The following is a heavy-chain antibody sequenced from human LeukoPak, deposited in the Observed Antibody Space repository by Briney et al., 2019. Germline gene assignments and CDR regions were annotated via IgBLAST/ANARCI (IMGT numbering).Heavy chain of an antibody. V-gene: IGHV1-69*05. J-gene: IGHJ4*02. CDR2: IIPIFGTA. CDR3: AREVRRLRYFDY. Sequence: GASVKVSCKASGGTFSSYAISWVRQAPGQGLEWMGGIIPIFGTANYAQKLQGRVTMTTDTSTSTAYMELRSLRSDDTAVYYCAREVRRLRYFDYWGQGTLVTVSS. CDR1: GGTFSSYA. D-gene: IGHD3-9*01.